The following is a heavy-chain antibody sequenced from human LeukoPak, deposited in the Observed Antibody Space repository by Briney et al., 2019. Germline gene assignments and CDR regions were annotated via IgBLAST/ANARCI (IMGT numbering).Heavy chain of an antibody. Sequence: SETLYLTCAVYGGSFSGYYWSWIRQPPGKGLEWIGEINHSGSTNYNPALKSRVTIPVDTPKNQFSLKLSSVTAADTAVYYCAREGVVGAYGHFDYWGQGTLVTVSS. D-gene: IGHD2-15*01. CDR1: GGSFSGYY. CDR3: AREGVVGAYGHFDY. V-gene: IGHV4-34*01. CDR2: INHSGST. J-gene: IGHJ4*02.